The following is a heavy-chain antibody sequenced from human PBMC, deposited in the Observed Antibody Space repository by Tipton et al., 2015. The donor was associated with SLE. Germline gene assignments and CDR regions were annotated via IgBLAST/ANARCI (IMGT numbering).Heavy chain of an antibody. D-gene: IGHD3-22*01. V-gene: IGHV4-39*07. Sequence: TLSLTCTVSGVSISSTNSYWDWLRQPPGRGLEWIGTNYYAGSTYYSPSLESRVTITLDTSKNHLSLKLSSVTAADTAVYYCARHYDSLTPFDYWGQGTLVTVSS. CDR3: ARHYDSLTPFDY. CDR1: GVSISSTNSY. J-gene: IGHJ4*02. CDR2: NYYAGST.